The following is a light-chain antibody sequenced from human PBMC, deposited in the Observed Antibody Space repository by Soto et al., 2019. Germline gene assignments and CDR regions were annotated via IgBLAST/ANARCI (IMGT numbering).Light chain of an antibody. V-gene: IGKV3-20*01. CDR2: YAS. J-gene: IGKJ1*01. Sequence: ESVLTQSPGTLSLSPWERATLSCRASQGVSSNYLAWYQHKPGQGPRLLIYYASSRAPGIPDRLSGSGSGTDFTLTISRLEPEDFAVYYCQQYGRSPPTFGQGTKVDIK. CDR1: QGVSSNY. CDR3: QQYGRSPPT.